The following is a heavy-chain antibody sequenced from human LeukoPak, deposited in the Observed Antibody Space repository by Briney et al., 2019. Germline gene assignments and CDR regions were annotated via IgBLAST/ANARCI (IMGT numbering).Heavy chain of an antibody. CDR2: IRYDGSNK. Sequence: GGSLRLSCAASGFTFSSYGMHWVRQAPGKGLEWVAFIRYDGSNKYYADSVKGRFTISRDNSKNTLYLQMSSLRAEDTSVYYCAQDGLVVVSAAPLGWFAPWAQGTLVTVSS. V-gene: IGHV3-30*02. J-gene: IGHJ5*02. CDR1: GFTFSSYG. CDR3: AQDGLVVVSAAPLGWFAP. D-gene: IGHD2-2*01.